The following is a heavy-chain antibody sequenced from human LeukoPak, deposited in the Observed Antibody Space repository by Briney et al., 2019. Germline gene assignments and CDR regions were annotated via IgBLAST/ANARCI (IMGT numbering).Heavy chain of an antibody. V-gene: IGHV3-21*01. CDR3: ARYYDFWSGYYTFDY. CDR2: ISSSSSYI. J-gene: IGHJ4*02. CDR1: GFTFDDYG. Sequence: QPGGPLRLSCAASGFTFDDYGMSWVRQAPGKGLEWVSSISSSSSYIYYADSVKGRFTISRDNAKNSLYLQMNSLRAEDTAVYYCARYYDFWSGYYTFDYWGQGTLVTVSS. D-gene: IGHD3-3*01.